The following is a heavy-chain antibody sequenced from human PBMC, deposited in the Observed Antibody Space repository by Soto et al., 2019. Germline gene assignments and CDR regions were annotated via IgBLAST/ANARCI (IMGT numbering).Heavy chain of an antibody. CDR3: TRALWEELPIYYFDS. D-gene: IGHD1-26*01. Sequence: QVTLKESGPVLVKPTETLTLTCTVSGFSLSKARMGVSWIRQPPGKALEWLAHIFWNDERSYNTSLKSRLTISKDTAKSQVVLTMTNVDPMDTGTYFCTRALWEELPIYYFDSWGQGTLVTVSS. J-gene: IGHJ4*02. V-gene: IGHV2-26*01. CDR1: GFSLSKARMG. CDR2: IFWNDER.